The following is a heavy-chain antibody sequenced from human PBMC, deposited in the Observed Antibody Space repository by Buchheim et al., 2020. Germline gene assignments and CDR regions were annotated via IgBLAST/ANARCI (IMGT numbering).Heavy chain of an antibody. CDR3: ARVGGKGIAARPFDY. Sequence: QVQLQQWGAGLLKPSETLSLTCAVYGGSFSGYYWSWIRQPPGKGLEWIGEINHSGSPNYNPSLKSRVTISVDTSKNQFYLKLSSVTAADTAVYYCARVGGKGIAARPFDYWGQGTL. CDR2: INHSGSP. J-gene: IGHJ4*02. V-gene: IGHV4-34*01. D-gene: IGHD6-6*01. CDR1: GGSFSGYY.